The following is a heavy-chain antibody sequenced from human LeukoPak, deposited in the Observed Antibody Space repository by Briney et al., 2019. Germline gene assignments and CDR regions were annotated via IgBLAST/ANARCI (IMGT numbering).Heavy chain of an antibody. V-gene: IGHV4-39*01. Sequence: SETLSLTCTVSGGSISSSSYYWGWIRQPPGKGLEWIGSIYYSGSTYYNPSLKSRVTISVDTSKNQFSLKLSSVTAADTAVYCCARDPYSSNWPFDYWGQGTLVTVSS. J-gene: IGHJ4*02. CDR2: IYYSGST. CDR3: ARDPYSSNWPFDY. D-gene: IGHD6-13*01. CDR1: GGSISSSSYY.